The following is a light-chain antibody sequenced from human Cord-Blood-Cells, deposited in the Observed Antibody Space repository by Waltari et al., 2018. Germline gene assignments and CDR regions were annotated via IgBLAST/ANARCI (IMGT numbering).Light chain of an antibody. CDR1: RSDVGVYNS. Sequence: QSALTQPRSVSGSPGQSVTLSCTGTRSDVGVYNSVSWYQQHPGKAPKLMIYDVSKRPSGVPDRFSGSKSGNTASLTISGLQAEDEADYYCCSYAGSYNCVFGGGTKLTVL. CDR3: CSYAGSYNCV. V-gene: IGLV2-11*01. J-gene: IGLJ3*02. CDR2: DVS.